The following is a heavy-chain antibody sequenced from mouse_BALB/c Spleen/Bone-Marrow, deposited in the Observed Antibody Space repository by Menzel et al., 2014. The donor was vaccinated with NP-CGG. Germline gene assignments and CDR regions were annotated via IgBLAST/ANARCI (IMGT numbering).Heavy chain of an antibody. CDR2: INPSNGDT. J-gene: IGHJ3*01. CDR1: GYTFTSYY. D-gene: IGHD2-3*01. Sequence: VQLQQSGAELVKPGASVKLSCKASGYTFTSYYLYWVKQRPGQGLEWIGEINPSNGDTNFNEKFKSKASLTVDISSNTTYMQLSSLTSEDSAVHYCTRYDGYFTLFAYWGQGTLVTVSA. V-gene: IGHV1-53*01. CDR3: TRYDGYFTLFAY.